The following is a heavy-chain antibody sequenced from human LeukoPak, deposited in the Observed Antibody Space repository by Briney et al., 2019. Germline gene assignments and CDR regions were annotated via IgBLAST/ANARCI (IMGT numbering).Heavy chain of an antibody. CDR1: GGSFSGYY. CDR3: ARVPRAVAGLDAFDI. V-gene: IGHV4-34*01. D-gene: IGHD6-19*01. J-gene: IGHJ3*02. Sequence: TPSETLSLTCAVYGGSFSGYYWSWIRQPPGKGLEWIGEINHSGSTNYNPSLKSRVTISVDTSKNQFSLKLSSVTAADTAVYYCARVPRAVAGLDAFDIWGQGTMVTVSS. CDR2: INHSGST.